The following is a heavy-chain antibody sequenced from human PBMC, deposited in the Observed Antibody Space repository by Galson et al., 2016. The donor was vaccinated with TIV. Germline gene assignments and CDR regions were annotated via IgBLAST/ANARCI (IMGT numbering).Heavy chain of an antibody. CDR3: ARRREWDWELPY. CDR1: GDSITSSSYF. Sequence: SETLSLTCSVSGDSITSSSYFWGWIRQPPGKGLEWIGSAYYDGSAYYNPSLESRVTISVDTSKSQFSLNLKSVTAADTAVYYCARRREWDWELPYWGQGTLVTVSS. V-gene: IGHV4-39*07. J-gene: IGHJ4*02. D-gene: IGHD1-26*01. CDR2: AYYDGSA.